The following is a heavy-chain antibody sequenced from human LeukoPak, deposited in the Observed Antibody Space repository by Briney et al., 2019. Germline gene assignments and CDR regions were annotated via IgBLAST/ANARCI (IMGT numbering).Heavy chain of an antibody. CDR1: GGSLSTYY. J-gene: IGHJ3*02. D-gene: IGHD2-2*01. CDR2: ILASGDT. CDR3: ARKCRSTSCYDGFDI. V-gene: IGHV4-4*07. Sequence: SETLSLTCTVSGGSLSTYYWSWIRQSAGKGPEWIGRILASGDTSYNPPLRSRATMSVDRSKSQFSLNLNSVTAADTAVYYCARKCRSTSCYDGFDIWGPGAKVSVSS.